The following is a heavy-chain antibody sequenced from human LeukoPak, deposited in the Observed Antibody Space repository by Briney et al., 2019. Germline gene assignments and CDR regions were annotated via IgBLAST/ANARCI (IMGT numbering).Heavy chain of an antibody. J-gene: IGHJ6*03. CDR1: GGSIRSGNYY. D-gene: IGHD1/OR15-1a*01. V-gene: IGHV4-61*02. CDR3: ARGSKGEQYYYYYMDV. CDR2: IYSSGST. Sequence: PSETLSLTCTVSGGSIRSGNYYWSWIRQPAGKGLEWIGRIYSSGSTNYNPSLKSRVTMSVDTSKNQFSLKIVSVTAADTAIYYCARGSKGEQYYYYYMDVWGKGTTVTVSS.